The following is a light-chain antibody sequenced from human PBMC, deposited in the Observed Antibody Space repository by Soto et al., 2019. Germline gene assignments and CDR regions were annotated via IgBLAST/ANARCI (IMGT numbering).Light chain of an antibody. Sequence: DIQMTQSPSSLSASVGDRFTITCRASQSITTYLNWYQQTSGEAPKLLIYAAARLQTGVPSRFSGSGSGTDFTLTISSLQPEDFATYYCQQAYGAPPTFGQGTKVDIK. CDR1: QSITTY. CDR3: QQAYGAPPT. CDR2: AAA. J-gene: IGKJ1*01. V-gene: IGKV1-39*01.